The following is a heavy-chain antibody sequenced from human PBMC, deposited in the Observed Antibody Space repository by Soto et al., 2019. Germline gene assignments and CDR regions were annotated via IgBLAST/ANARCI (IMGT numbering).Heavy chain of an antibody. J-gene: IGHJ3*02. V-gene: IGHV4-30-4*01. CDR2: IYYSGST. CDR3: ARASYCGGDCRPNGEFFDI. CDR1: GGSISSGDYY. D-gene: IGHD2-21*02. Sequence: PSETLSLTCTVSGGSISSGDYYWSWIRQPPGKGLEWIGYIYYSGSTYYNKSLKSRVTISVDTSKNQFSLKLSSVTAADTAVYYCARASYCGGDCRPNGEFFDIWGQGTMVTVSS.